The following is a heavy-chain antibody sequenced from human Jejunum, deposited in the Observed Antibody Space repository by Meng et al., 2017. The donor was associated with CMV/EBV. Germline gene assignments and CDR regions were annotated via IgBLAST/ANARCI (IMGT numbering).Heavy chain of an antibody. CDR2: MYSSGST. CDR3: ARMTGTNYIDY. D-gene: IGHD3-9*01. J-gene: IGHJ4*02. V-gene: IGHV4-61*02. Sequence: HAHLRESGPGLVRPSHALCLTWLVSGGPVNRASYLWRGIRQPAAKGLEGIGRMYSSGSTYYNPSLKSRLTMSIDTSKNQFSLELSSVTAADTAVYYCARMTGTNYIDYWGQGTLVTVSS. CDR1: GGPVNRASYL.